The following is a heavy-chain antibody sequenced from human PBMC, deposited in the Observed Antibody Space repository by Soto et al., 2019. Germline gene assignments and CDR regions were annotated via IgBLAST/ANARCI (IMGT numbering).Heavy chain of an antibody. J-gene: IGHJ4*02. CDR2: ISYDGSNK. V-gene: IGHV3-30-3*01. CDR3: ARDIGSAFDY. D-gene: IGHD6-25*01. CDR1: GFTFSSYA. Sequence: QVQLVESGGGVVQPGRSLRLSCAASGFTFSSYAMHWVRQAPGKGLEWVAVISYDGSNKYYADSVKGRFTISRDNSKNTWYLQMSSLRAEDTAEYYCARDIGSAFDYWGQGTLVTVSS.